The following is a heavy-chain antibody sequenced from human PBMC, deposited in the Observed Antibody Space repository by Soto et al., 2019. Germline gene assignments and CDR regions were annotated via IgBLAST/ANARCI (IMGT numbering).Heavy chain of an antibody. Sequence: GGSLRLSCTASGFTFSTYVMHWVRQAPGKGLEWVAVLSYDGSNKYYADSVKGRFTISRDNSKATLYLQMNSLRAEDTAVYYCARDFYYGSGSYPGYWGQGTLVTVSS. CDR3: ARDFYYGSGSYPGY. CDR2: LSYDGSNK. D-gene: IGHD3-10*01. J-gene: IGHJ4*02. V-gene: IGHV3-30-3*01. CDR1: GFTFSTYV.